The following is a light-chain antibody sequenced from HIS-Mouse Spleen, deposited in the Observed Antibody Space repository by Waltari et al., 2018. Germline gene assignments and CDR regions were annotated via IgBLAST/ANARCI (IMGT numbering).Light chain of an antibody. CDR2: EVS. V-gene: IGLV2-14*01. CDR3: SSYTSSSTF. J-gene: IGLJ1*01. Sequence: QSALTHPASVSGSPGQSITISCTGPSIDVGGYNYVSWYQQHPGKAPKLMIYEVSNRPSGVSNRFSGSKSGNTASLTISGLQAEDEADYYCSSYTSSSTFFGTGTKVTVL. CDR1: SIDVGGYNY.